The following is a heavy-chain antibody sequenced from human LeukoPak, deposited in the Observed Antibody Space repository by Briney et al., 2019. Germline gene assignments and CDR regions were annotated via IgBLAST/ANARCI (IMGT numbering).Heavy chain of an antibody. CDR2: TYYRSRWYN. V-gene: IGHV6-1*01. D-gene: IGHD5-24*01. CDR1: GDSVSTNSAA. CDR3: ARADGDRDGYNFWFDP. J-gene: IGHJ5*02. Sequence: SQTLSLTCAISGDSVSTNSAAWNWIRQSPSRGLEWLGRTYYRSRWYNDYAVSVESRITINPDTSKNQFSLQLNSVTPEDTAVYYCARADGDRDGYNFWFDPWGQGTLVTVSS.